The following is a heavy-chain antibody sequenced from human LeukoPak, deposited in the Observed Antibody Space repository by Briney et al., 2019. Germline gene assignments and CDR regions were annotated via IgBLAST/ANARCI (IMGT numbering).Heavy chain of an antibody. CDR2: INHSGST. CDR1: GGSFSGYY. J-gene: IGHJ5*02. D-gene: IGHD3-3*01. CDR3: ARGGRITIFGADSNWFDP. Sequence: PSETLSLTCAVYGGSFSGYYWSWIRQPPGKGLEWIGEINHSGSTNYNPSLKSRVTISVDTSKNQFSLKLSSVTAAGTAVYYCARGGRITIFGADSNWFDPWGQGTLVTVSS. V-gene: IGHV4-34*01.